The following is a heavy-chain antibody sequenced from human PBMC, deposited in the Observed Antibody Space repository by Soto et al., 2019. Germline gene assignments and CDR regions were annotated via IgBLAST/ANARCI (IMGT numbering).Heavy chain of an antibody. D-gene: IGHD2-8*01. V-gene: IGHV3-23*01. CDR3: AKTADGGGAEYCTNGVCYVYFDY. CDR1: GFTFSSYA. Sequence: QLGGSLRLSCAASGFTFSSYAMSWVRQAPGKGLEWVSAISGSGGSTYYSDSVKGRFTISRDNSKNTLYLQMNSLRAEDTAVYYCAKTADGGGAEYCTNGVCYVYFDYWGQGTLVTVSS. CDR2: ISGSGGST. J-gene: IGHJ4*02.